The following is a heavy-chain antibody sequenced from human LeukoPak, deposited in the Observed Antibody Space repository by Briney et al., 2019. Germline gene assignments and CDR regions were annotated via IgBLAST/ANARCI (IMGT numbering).Heavy chain of an antibody. CDR3: ARDAGPPDYGSGSYLGY. CDR2: MNSSDTTI. V-gene: IGHV3-48*02. CDR1: GFNFSRYR. Sequence: GGSLTLSCAASGFNFSRYRMKWVRQATEKGLEWVSYMNSSDTTIYYADSEKGRFTISRDNAKNSLYMQMNSLRDEDTAVYYCARDAGPPDYGSGSYLGYWGQGNLVTVSS. D-gene: IGHD3-10*01. J-gene: IGHJ4*02.